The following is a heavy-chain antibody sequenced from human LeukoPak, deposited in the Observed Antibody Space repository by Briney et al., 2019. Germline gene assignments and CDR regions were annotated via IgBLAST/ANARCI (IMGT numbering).Heavy chain of an antibody. V-gene: IGHV4-4*08. CDR1: GGSIRSYY. CDR3: ARDQYYYGSGSLYMDV. D-gene: IGHD3-10*01. CDR2: IYHTGTT. J-gene: IGHJ6*03. Sequence: PSETLSLTCTVSGGSIRSYYWSWIRQTPGKGLEWIGSIYHTGTTYYNPSLKTRVTIYVDTSKKQFSLKLNSVTAADTAVYYCARDQYYYGSGSLYMDVWGKGTTVTISS.